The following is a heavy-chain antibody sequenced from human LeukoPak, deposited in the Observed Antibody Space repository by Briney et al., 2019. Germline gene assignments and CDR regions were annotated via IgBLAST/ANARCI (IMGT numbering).Heavy chain of an antibody. D-gene: IGHD6-13*01. CDR1: GFTVRSNY. Sequence: QSGGSLRLSCAAAGFTVRSNYMSWVRQAPGKGLEWVSIIYSGGSTYYAGSVKGRFTISRDNSKNTLFLQMNSLRAEDTAVYYCARVASSWQFDYWGQGTLVTVSS. CDR3: ARVASSWQFDY. V-gene: IGHV3-53*01. J-gene: IGHJ4*02. CDR2: IYSGGST.